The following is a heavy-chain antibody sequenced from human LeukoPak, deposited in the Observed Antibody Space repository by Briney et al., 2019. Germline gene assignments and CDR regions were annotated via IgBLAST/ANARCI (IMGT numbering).Heavy chain of an antibody. CDR1: GGSISSYY. Sequence: SETLSLTCTVSGGSISSYYWSWIRQPPGKGLEWIGYIYYSGSTNYNPSLKSRVTISVDTSKNQFSLKLSSVTAADTAVYYCAREGDIVVVPAAMEVGSGAFDIWGQGTMVTVSS. V-gene: IGHV4-59*01. J-gene: IGHJ3*02. D-gene: IGHD2-2*01. CDR2: IYYSGST. CDR3: AREGDIVVVPAAMEVGSGAFDI.